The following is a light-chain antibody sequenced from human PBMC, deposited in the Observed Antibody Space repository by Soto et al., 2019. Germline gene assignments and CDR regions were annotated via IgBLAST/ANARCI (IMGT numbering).Light chain of an antibody. CDR2: EDG. J-gene: IGLJ2*01. CDR1: NGSIVDSY. CDR3: QSYDSATVV. V-gene: IGLV6-57*01. Sequence: NFMLTQPHSVSESPGKTVTLSCTRSNGSIVDSYVQWYQQRPGSSPTIVIYEDGLRPSGVPDRFSGSIDSSSNSASLIISGLKTEDEADYHCQSYDSATVVFGGGTKLTVL.